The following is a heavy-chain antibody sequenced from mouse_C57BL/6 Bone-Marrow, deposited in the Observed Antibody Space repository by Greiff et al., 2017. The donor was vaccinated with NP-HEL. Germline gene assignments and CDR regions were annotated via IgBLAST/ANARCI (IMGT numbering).Heavy chain of an antibody. CDR1: GYTFTDYY. Sequence: VQLQQSGAELVRPGASVKLSCKASGYTFTDYYINWVKQRPGQGLEWIARLYPGSGNTYYNEKFKGKATLTAEKSSSTAYMQLSSLTSEDSAVYFCARNWGNYYAMDYWGQGTSVTVSS. J-gene: IGHJ4*01. D-gene: IGHD4-1*01. V-gene: IGHV1-76*01. CDR3: ARNWGNYYAMDY. CDR2: LYPGSGNT.